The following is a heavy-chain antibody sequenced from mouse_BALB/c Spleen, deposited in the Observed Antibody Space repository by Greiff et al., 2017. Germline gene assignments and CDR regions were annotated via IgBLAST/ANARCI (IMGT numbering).Heavy chain of an antibody. J-gene: IGHJ4*01. CDR3: TRADDYVDYYAMDY. CDR2: ISSGGSYT. CDR1: GFTFSSYT. V-gene: IGHV5-6-4*01. D-gene: IGHD2-4*01. Sequence: EVNVVESGGGLVKPGGSLKLSCAASGFTFSSYTMSWVRQTPEKRLEWVATISSGGSYTYYPDSVKGRFTISRDNAKNTLYLQMSSLKSEDTAMYYCTRADDYVDYYAMDYWGQGTSVTVSS.